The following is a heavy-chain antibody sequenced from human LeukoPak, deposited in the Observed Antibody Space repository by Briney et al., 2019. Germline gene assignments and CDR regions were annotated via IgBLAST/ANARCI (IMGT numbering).Heavy chain of an antibody. D-gene: IGHD5-24*01. CDR3: AREVATIVNQFDY. V-gene: IGHV1-18*04. Sequence: ASVKVSCKASEYTFSVYHIHWVRQAPGQGLEWMGWISAYNGNTNYAQNLQGRVNMTTDTSTTTAYMELRSLRSDDTAVYYCAREVATIVNQFDYWGQGTLVTVSS. CDR2: ISAYNGNT. CDR1: EYTFSVYH. J-gene: IGHJ4*02.